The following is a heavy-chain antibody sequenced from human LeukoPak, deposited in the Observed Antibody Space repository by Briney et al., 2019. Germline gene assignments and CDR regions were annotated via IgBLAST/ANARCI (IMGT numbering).Heavy chain of an antibody. Sequence: SVNVSCKASGGTFSSYAISWVRQAPGQGLEWMGRIIPIFGTANYAQKFQGRVTITTDESTSTAYMELSRLRSEDTVVYYCARDFSRTDSHPAYFDLWGRGTLVTVSS. CDR3: ARDFSRTDSHPAYFDL. J-gene: IGHJ2*01. CDR2: IIPIFGTA. D-gene: IGHD2/OR15-2a*01. V-gene: IGHV1-69*05. CDR1: GGTFSSYA.